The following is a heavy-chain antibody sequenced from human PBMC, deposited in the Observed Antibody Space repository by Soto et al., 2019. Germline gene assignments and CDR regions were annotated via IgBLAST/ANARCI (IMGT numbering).Heavy chain of an antibody. V-gene: IGHV3-23*01. CDR2: ISGSGGST. Sequence: EVQLLESGGGLVQPGGSLRLSCAASGFTFSSYAMSWVRQAPGKGLEWVSAISGSGGSTYYADSVKGRFTICRDNSKNTRYLQMNSLRAEDTAVYYCAIPTPPDTVVVSDYWCQGTLVTVSS. CDR3: AIPTPPDTVVVSDY. CDR1: GFTFSSYA. D-gene: IGHD2-15*01. J-gene: IGHJ4*02.